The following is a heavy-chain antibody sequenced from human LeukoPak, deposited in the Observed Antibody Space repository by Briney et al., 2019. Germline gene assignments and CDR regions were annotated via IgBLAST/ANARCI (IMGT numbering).Heavy chain of an antibody. D-gene: IGHD4-17*01. CDR2: INPNSGGT. V-gene: IGHV1-2*02. CDR1: GYTFTGYY. CDR3: ARPTTGSNFDY. J-gene: IGHJ4*02. Sequence: ASVKVSCKASGYTFTGYYMHWVRQAPGQGLEWMGWINPNSGGTNYAQKLQGRVTMTRDTSISTAYLELSRLRSDDTAVYYCARPTTGSNFDYWGQGSLVTVSS.